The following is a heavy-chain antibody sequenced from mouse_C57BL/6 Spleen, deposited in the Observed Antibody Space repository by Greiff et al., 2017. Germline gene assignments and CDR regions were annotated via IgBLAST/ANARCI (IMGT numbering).Heavy chain of an antibody. V-gene: IGHV1-61*01. D-gene: IGHD3-3*01. Sequence: QVQLQQPGAELVRPGSSVKLSCKASGYTFTSYWMDWVKQRPGQGLEWIGNIYPSDSETHYNQKFKDKATLTVDKSSSTAYMQLSSLTSEDSAVYYCARRDSMLYFDYWGQGSTLTVSS. CDR1: GYTFTSYW. CDR3: ARRDSMLYFDY. J-gene: IGHJ2*01. CDR2: IYPSDSET.